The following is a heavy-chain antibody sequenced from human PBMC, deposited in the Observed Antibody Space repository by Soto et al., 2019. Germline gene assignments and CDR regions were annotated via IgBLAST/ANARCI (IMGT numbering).Heavy chain of an antibody. CDR1: GFTFSSYG. CDR2: VSYDGNAE. D-gene: IGHD3-10*01. J-gene: IGHJ4*02. V-gene: IGHV3-30*18. CDR3: AKGRPSYDSGNFLEFDY. Sequence: QVQLVESGGGVVQPGRSLRLSCAVSGFTFSSYGMHWVRRAPDKGLEWVAAVSYDGNAEYYADSVKGRFTISRGSSKNTLNLQLNSLSADDTAVYYCAKGRPSYDSGNFLEFDYWGQGTLVTVSS.